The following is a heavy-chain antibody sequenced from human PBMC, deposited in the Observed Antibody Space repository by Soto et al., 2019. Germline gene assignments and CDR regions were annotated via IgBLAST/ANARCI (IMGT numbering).Heavy chain of an antibody. CDR2: ISAYNGNT. J-gene: IGHJ6*02. Sequence: QVQLVQSGAEVKKPGASVKVSCKASGYTFTSYGISWVRQAPGQGLEWMGWISAYNGNTNYAQKLQGRVTMTTDTATKTAYMELRSLRSDDTAVYYCASMGRIAAAVTDSDSYDYYCIDVWGQGTTVTVSS. D-gene: IGHD6-13*01. CDR3: ASMGRIAAAVTDSDSYDYYCIDV. CDR1: GYTFTSYG. V-gene: IGHV1-18*01.